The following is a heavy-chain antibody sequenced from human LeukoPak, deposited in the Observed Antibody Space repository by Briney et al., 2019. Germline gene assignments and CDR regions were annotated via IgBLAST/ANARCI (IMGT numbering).Heavy chain of an antibody. CDR2: INPSGGST. D-gene: IGHD6-19*01. V-gene: IGHV1-46*01. J-gene: IGHJ4*02. CDR3: ARVSSGWYDFDY. CDR1: GYTFTGYY. Sequence: ASVKVSCKASGYTFTGYYMHWVRQAPGQGLEWMGIINPSGGSTSYAQKFQGRVTMTRDTSTSTVYMELSSLRSEDTAVYYCARVSSGWYDFDYWGQGTLVTVSS.